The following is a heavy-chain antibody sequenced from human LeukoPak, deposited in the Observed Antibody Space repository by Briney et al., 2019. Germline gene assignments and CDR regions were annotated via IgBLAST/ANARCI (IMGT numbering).Heavy chain of an antibody. J-gene: IGHJ5*02. CDR2: IKEDGSVI. V-gene: IGHV3-7*01. CDR1: GFSFSHYW. D-gene: IGHD6-6*01. Sequence: GGSLRLSCAASGFSFSHYWMSWVRQAPGEGLEWVANIKEDGSVIYYADSLKGRFTISRDNAKNSVYLQMNSLRGEDTAVYFCARIGYTGSSFNTWGQGTWVT. CDR3: ARIGYTGSSFNT.